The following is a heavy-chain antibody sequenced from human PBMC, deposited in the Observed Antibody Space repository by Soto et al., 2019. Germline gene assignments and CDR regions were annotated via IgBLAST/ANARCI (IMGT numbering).Heavy chain of an antibody. CDR3: ARGWNDFPH. J-gene: IGHJ1*01. CDR1: GGTFSRYA. CDR2: IIPVFGTA. D-gene: IGHD1-1*01. V-gene: IGHV1-69*13. Sequence: SVKVSCKASGGTFSRYAIIWVRQAPGQGLECMGGIIPVFGTANYAQKFQGRVTINADESTSTVYMELSSLRSEDTAVYYCARGWNDFPHWGQGTLVTGSS.